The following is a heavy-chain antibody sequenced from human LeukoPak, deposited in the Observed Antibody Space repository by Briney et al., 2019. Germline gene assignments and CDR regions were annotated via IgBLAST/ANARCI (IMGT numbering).Heavy chain of an antibody. CDR2: IWYDGSNK. CDR1: GFTFSSYG. V-gene: IGHV3-33*01. J-gene: IGHJ4*02. D-gene: IGHD5-18*01. Sequence: PGGSLRLSCAASGFTFSSYGMHWVRQAPGKGLVWVAVIWYDGSNKYYADSVKGRFTISRDNSKNTLYLQMNSLRAEDTAVYYCASGGGSGYSYGHFDYWGQGTLVAVSS. CDR3: ASGGGSGYSYGHFDY.